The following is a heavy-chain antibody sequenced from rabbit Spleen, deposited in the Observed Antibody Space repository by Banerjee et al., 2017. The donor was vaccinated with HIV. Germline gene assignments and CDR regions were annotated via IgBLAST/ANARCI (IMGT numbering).Heavy chain of an antibody. Sequence: QEQLVESGGGLGQPEGSLTLTCTASGFSFSSSYYMCWVRQAPGKGLEWIGCIYGCDGSSTAYANWAKGRFTISKTSSTTVPLQMTSLTAPDTATYFCARGSAAMTMVITGYYLSLWGQGTLVTVS. D-gene: IGHD2-1*01. CDR2: IYGCDGSST. J-gene: IGHJ4*01. CDR3: ARGSAAMTMVITGYYLSL. CDR1: GFSFSSSYY. V-gene: IGHV1S45*01.